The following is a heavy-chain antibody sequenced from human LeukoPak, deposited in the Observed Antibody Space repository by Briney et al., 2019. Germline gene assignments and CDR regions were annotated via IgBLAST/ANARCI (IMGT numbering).Heavy chain of an antibody. Sequence: ASVKVSCKASGYTFTGYYMHWVRQAPGQGLEWMGWINPNSGGTNYAQKFQGWVTMTRDTSISTAYMELSRLRSDDTAVYYCARNLGPYGDYPRHTPAYGMDVWGQGTTVTVSS. CDR3: ARNLGPYGDYPRHTPAYGMDV. D-gene: IGHD4-17*01. CDR2: INPNSGGT. CDR1: GYTFTGYY. J-gene: IGHJ6*02. V-gene: IGHV1-2*04.